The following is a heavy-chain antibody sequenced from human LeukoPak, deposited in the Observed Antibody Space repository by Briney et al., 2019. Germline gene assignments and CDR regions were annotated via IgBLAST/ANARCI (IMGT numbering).Heavy chain of an antibody. Sequence: GASVKVSCKASGYTFSNYYMHWVRQAPGQGLEWMGIINPSGGSTSYAQKFQGRVTITADKSTSTAYMELSSLRSEDTAVYYCARALYDYGDYLTSNKTDYWGQGTLVTVSS. J-gene: IGHJ4*02. V-gene: IGHV1-46*01. D-gene: IGHD4-17*01. CDR1: GYTFSNYY. CDR3: ARALYDYGDYLTSNKTDY. CDR2: INPSGGST.